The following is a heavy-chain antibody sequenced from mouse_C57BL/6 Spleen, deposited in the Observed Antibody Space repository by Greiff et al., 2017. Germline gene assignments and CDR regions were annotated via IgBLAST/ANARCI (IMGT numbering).Heavy chain of an antibody. CDR3: ARDNY. V-gene: IGHV5-4*01. CDR1: GFTFSSYA. Sequence: EVQLVASGGGLVKPGGSLKLSCAASGFTFSSYAMSWVRQTPEKRLEWVATISDGGSYTYYPDNVKGRFTISRDNAKNNLYLQMSHLKSEDTAMYYCARDNYWGQGTTLTVSS. J-gene: IGHJ2*01. CDR2: ISDGGSYT.